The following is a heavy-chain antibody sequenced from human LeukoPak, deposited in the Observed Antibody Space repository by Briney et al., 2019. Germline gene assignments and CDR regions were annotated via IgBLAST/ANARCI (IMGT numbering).Heavy chain of an antibody. Sequence: GGSLRLSCAASGFTFSSYGMHWVRQAPGKGLEWVAVISYDGSNKYYADSVKGRFTISRDNSKNTLYLQMNSLRAEDTAVYYCARDRVSSRNWFDPWGQGTLVTVSS. CDR2: ISYDGSNK. D-gene: IGHD6-13*01. V-gene: IGHV3-30*03. J-gene: IGHJ5*02. CDR1: GFTFSSYG. CDR3: ARDRVSSRNWFDP.